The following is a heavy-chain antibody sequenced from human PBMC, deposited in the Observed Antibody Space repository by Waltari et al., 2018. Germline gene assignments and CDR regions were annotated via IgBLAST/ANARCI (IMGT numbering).Heavy chain of an antibody. CDR2: IYTSGST. J-gene: IGHJ5*02. CDR3: ARDPPIYCSGGSCYSP. V-gene: IGHV4-4*09. Sequence: GKGLEWIGYIYTSGSTNYNPSLKSRVTISVDTSKNQFSLKLSSVTAADTAVYYCARDPPIYCSGGSCYSPWGQGTLVTVSS. D-gene: IGHD2-15*01.